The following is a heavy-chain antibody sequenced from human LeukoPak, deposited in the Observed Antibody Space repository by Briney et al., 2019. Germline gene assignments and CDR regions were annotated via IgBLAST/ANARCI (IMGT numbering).Heavy chain of an antibody. CDR2: ISWNSGSI. V-gene: IGHV3-9*01. J-gene: IGHJ4*02. CDR1: GFTFDDYA. CDR3: AKDIGYYGSGSYGVDY. Sequence: GRSLRLSCAASGFTFDDYAMHWVRRAPGKGLEWVSGISWNSGSIGYADSVKGRFTISRDNAKNSLYLQMNSLRAEDTALYYCAKDIGYYGSGSYGVDYWGQGTLVTVSS. D-gene: IGHD3-10*01.